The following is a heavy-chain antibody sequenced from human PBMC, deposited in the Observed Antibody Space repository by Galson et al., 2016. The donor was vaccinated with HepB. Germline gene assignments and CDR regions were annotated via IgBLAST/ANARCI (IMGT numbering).Heavy chain of an antibody. CDR3: AREGTGSSSFIYYYYGMDV. V-gene: IGHV3-48*04. D-gene: IGHD6-13*01. CDR2: ITSRSTAI. Sequence: SLRLSCAASGFTLRSCSMNWVRQTPGKGLEWVSYITSRSTAIYYADSVKGRFTISRDNARNSLYLQMNSRRAEDTAVYYCAREGTGSSSFIYYYYGMDVWGQGTTVTVSS. J-gene: IGHJ6*02. CDR1: GFTLRSCS.